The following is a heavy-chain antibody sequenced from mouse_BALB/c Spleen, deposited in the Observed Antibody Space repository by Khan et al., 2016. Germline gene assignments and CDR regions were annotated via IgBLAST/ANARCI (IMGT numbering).Heavy chain of an antibody. J-gene: IGHJ1*01. V-gene: IGHV5-12*02. CDR3: ARPYYGNYVSWYFDV. D-gene: IGHD2-10*01. CDR2: ISNGGGST. Sequence: EVELVESGGGLVQPGGSLKLSCATSGFTFSDYYMYWVRQTPEKRLEWVAYISNGGGSTYYPDTVKGRFTISRDNAKNPLYLQMSRLKSEDTAMYYCARPYYGNYVSWYFDVWGAGTTVTVSS. CDR1: GFTFSDYY.